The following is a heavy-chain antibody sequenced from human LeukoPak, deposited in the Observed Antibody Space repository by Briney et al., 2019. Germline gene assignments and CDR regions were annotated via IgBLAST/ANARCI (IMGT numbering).Heavy chain of an antibody. D-gene: IGHD6-19*01. CDR1: GGSISSYY. V-gene: IGHV4-34*01. CDR2: INHSGST. CDR3: ARAVDIAVAANANWLDP. Sequence: SETLSLTCTVSGGSISSYYWSWIRQPPGKGLEWIGEINHSGSTNYNPSLKSRVTISVDTSKNQFSLKLSSVTAADTAVYYCARAVDIAVAANANWLDPWGQGTLVTVSS. J-gene: IGHJ5*02.